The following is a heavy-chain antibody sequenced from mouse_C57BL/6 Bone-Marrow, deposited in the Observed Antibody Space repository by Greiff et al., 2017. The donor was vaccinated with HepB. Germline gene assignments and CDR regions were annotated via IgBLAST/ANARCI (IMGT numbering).Heavy chain of an antibody. V-gene: IGHV5-6*01. CDR3: ARHPGYDY. J-gene: IGHJ2*01. Sequence: EVQVVESGGDLVKPGGSLKLSCAASGFTFSSYGMSWVRQTPDKRLEWVATISSGGSYTYYPDSVKGRFTISRDNAKNTLYLQMSSLKSEDTAMYYCARHPGYDYWGQGTTLTVSS. D-gene: IGHD1-2*01. CDR1: GFTFSSYG. CDR2: ISSGGSYT.